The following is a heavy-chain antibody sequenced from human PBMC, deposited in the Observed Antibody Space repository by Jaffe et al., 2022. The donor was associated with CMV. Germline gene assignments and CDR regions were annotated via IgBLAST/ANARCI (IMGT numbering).Heavy chain of an antibody. CDR3: ARVVLELRSLPPYYYYYYMDV. CDR2: INHSGST. D-gene: IGHD1-7*01. J-gene: IGHJ6*03. CDR1: GGSFSGYY. Sequence: QVQLQQWGAGLLKPSETLSLTCAVYGGSFSGYYWSWIRQPPGKGLEWIGEINHSGSTNYNPSLKSRVTISVDTSKNQFSLKLSSVTAADTAVYYCARVVLELRSLPPYYYYYYMDVWGKGTTVTVSS. V-gene: IGHV4-34*01.